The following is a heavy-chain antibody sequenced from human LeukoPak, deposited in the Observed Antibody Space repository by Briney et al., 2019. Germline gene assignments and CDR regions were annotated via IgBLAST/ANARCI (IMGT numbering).Heavy chain of an antibody. D-gene: IGHD6-6*01. Sequence: GGSLRLSCAASGFTFNAYIMNWVRQAPGKGLEWVAYIGSSTTTIYYAESVKSRFTISRDNAKNSLFLQMNSLRAEDTAVYYCATYSTSTAFDYWGQGTLVTVSS. J-gene: IGHJ4*02. CDR2: IGSSTTTI. CDR1: GFTFNAYI. CDR3: ATYSTSTAFDY. V-gene: IGHV3-48*01.